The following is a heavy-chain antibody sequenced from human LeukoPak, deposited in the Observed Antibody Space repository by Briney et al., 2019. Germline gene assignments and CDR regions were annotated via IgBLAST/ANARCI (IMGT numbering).Heavy chain of an antibody. CDR2: IYYSGST. Sequence: PSETLSLTCTVSGGSISSSSYYWGWIRQPPGKGLEWIGSIYYSGSTYYNPSLKSRVTISVDTSKNQFSLKLSSVTAADAAVYYCAREVPPGWVDYWGQGTLVTVSS. CDR1: GGSISSSSYY. D-gene: IGHD2-2*01. J-gene: IGHJ4*02. V-gene: IGHV4-39*07. CDR3: AREVPPGWVDY.